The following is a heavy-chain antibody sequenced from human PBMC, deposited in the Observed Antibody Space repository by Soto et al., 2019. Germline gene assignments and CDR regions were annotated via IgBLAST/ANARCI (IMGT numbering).Heavy chain of an antibody. D-gene: IGHD3-22*01. CDR1: GGSISSYY. Sequence: QVQLQESGPGLVKPSETLSLTCTVSGGSISSYYWSWIRQPPGKGLEWIGYIYYSGSTNYNPSLKCRVTISVDTSTNQFSLKLSSVPAADTAVYYCARVPHYYDSSGGWFDPWGQGTLVTVSS. J-gene: IGHJ5*02. V-gene: IGHV4-59*01. CDR2: IYYSGST. CDR3: ARVPHYYDSSGGWFDP.